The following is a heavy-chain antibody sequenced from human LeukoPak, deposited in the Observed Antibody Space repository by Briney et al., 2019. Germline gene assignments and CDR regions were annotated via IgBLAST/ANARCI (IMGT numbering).Heavy chain of an antibody. CDR3: ARDGPAAGNLPPPGNWFDP. V-gene: IGHV4-4*07. CDR2: IYTSGST. J-gene: IGHJ5*02. D-gene: IGHD6-13*01. CDR1: GGSISSYY. Sequence: SETLSLTCTVSGGSISSYYWSWIRQPAGKGLEWIGRIYTSGSTNYNPSLKGRVTMSVDTSKNQFSLKLSSVTAADTAVYYCARDGPAAGNLPPPGNWFDPWGQGTLVTVSS.